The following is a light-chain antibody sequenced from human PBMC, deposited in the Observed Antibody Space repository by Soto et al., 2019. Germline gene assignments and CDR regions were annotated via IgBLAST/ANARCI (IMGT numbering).Light chain of an antibody. J-gene: IGLJ2*01. CDR3: QSYDTCLSTSI. CDR1: SSNIGAGYD. V-gene: IGLV1-40*01. Sequence: QSVLTQPPSVSGAPGQRDTISCTGTSSNIGAGYDVNWYQHLPGTAPKLLIYGDTNRPSGVPDRFSGSKSGTSASLAITGLQAEDEADYSCQSYDTCLSTSIFGGGTKLTVL. CDR2: GDT.